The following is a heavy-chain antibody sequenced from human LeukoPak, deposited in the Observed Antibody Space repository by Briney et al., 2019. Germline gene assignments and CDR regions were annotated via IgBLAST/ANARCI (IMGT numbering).Heavy chain of an antibody. D-gene: IGHD3-22*01. CDR2: ISGSSSYI. J-gene: IGHJ3*02. CDR3: ARERRSVVITTDAFDI. V-gene: IGHV3-21*01. Sequence: PGGSLGLSCAASGFTFSSYSMNWVRQAPGKGLEWVSSISGSSSYIYYADSAKGRFTISRDNAKNSLYLQMNSLRAEDTAVYYCARERRSVVITTDAFDIWGQGTMVTVSS. CDR1: GFTFSSYS.